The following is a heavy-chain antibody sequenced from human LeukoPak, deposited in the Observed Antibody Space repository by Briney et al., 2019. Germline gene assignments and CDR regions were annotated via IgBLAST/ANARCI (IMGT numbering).Heavy chain of an antibody. V-gene: IGHV3-30*03. CDR2: ISYDGSSK. J-gene: IGHJ6*02. Sequence: GRSLRLSCAASGFTFSSYGMHWVRQAPGKGLEWVAVISYDGSSKYYADSVKGRFTISRDNSKNTLYLQMNSLRAEDTAVYYCARDSAGGPMRTYYYGMDVWGQGTAVTVSS. CDR3: ARDSAGGPMRTYYYGMDV. D-gene: IGHD6-25*01. CDR1: GFTFSSYG.